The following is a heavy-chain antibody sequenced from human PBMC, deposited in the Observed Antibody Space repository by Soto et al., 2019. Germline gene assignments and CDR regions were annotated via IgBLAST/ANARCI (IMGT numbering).Heavy chain of an antibody. CDR2: IYYDGST. D-gene: IGHD6-13*01. Sequence: SETLSLTCTVSGGYISSYYWSWIRQPPGKGLEWIGYIYYDGSTNYNPSLKSRVTISVDTSKNQLSLKLSSVTAADTAVYYCARARAGQYFDYWGQGTLVTVSS. CDR1: GGYISSYY. CDR3: ARARAGQYFDY. V-gene: IGHV4-59*01. J-gene: IGHJ4*02.